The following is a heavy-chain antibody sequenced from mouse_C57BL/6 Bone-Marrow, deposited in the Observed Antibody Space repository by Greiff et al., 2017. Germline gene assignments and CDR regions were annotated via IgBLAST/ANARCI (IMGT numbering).Heavy chain of an antibody. J-gene: IGHJ4*01. CDR1: GYTFTSYW. V-gene: IGHV1-69*01. D-gene: IGHD2-4*01. CDR2: IDPSNSYT. Sequence: QVQLQQPGAELVMPGASVKLSCKASGYTFTSYWMHWVKQRPGQGLEWIGEIDPSNSYTNYNQKFKGKSTLTVAKYSSTAYMQLISLTSEDSAVYDVESYHYDYDYAMDDWGQGTSVTVSS. CDR3: ESYHYDYDYAMDD.